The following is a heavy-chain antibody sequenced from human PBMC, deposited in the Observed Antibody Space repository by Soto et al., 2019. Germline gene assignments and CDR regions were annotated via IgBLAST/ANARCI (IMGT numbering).Heavy chain of an antibody. CDR3: ARDFVVVPAARH. J-gene: IGHJ4*02. D-gene: IGHD2-2*01. V-gene: IGHV3-21*01. CDR1: GFTFSSYS. Sequence: PGGSLRLSCAASGFTFSSYSMNWVRQAPGKGLEWVSSISSSSSYIYYADSVKGRFTISRDNAKNSLYLQMNSLRAEDTAVYYCARDFVVVPAARHWGQGTLVTSPQ. CDR2: ISSSSSYI.